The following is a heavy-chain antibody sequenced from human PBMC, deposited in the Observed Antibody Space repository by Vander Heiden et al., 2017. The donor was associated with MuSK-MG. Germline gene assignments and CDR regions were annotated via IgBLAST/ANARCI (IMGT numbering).Heavy chain of an antibody. CDR3: ARHSSQVGSTTVPFDY. J-gene: IGHJ4*02. D-gene: IGHD1-26*01. CDR2: T. V-gene: IGHV5-51*01. Sequence: TRYSPSFQGQVTISADKSISTAYLHWSSLKASDTALYYCARHSSQVGSTTVPFDYWGQGTLVTVSS.